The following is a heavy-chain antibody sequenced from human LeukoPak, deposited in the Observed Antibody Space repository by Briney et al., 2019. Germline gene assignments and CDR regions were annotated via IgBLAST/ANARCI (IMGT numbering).Heavy chain of an antibody. CDR1: GFTFSSYA. D-gene: IGHD2-2*03. CDR2: ISGSGGST. CDR3: ASLAVLDIVVVPAANDFDY. J-gene: IGHJ4*02. Sequence: GGSLRLSCAASGFTFSSYAMSWVRQAPGKGLEWVSAISGSGGSTYYADSVKGRFTISRDNAKNSLYLQMNSLRAEDTAVYYCASLAVLDIVVVPAANDFDYWGQGTLVTVSS. V-gene: IGHV3-23*01.